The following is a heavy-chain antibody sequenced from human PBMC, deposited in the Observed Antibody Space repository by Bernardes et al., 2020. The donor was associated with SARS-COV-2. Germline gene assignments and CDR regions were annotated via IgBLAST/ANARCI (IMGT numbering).Heavy chain of an antibody. V-gene: IGHV4-39*01. CDR1: GGSIGSNHYY. J-gene: IGHJ6*02. Sequence: LYLTSTISGGSIGSNHYYVGWLRHAPGKGLEWLGSVYSGGNSYYNPTLQSRVSESVDTSRNQFSLRLNFVTAADTAVYYCAGSSCGIDCYIGGLRSWDYGMDVWGPGTTVTVSS. D-gene: IGHD2-21*01. CDR2: VYSGGNS. CDR3: AGSSCGIDCYIGGLRSWDYGMDV.